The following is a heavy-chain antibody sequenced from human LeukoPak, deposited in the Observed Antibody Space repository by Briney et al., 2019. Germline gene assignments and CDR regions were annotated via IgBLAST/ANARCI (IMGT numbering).Heavy chain of an antibody. V-gene: IGHV3-21*01. CDR2: ISSSSSYI. Sequence: GGSLRLSCAASGFIFSSYSMNWVRQAPGKGLEWVSSISSSSSYIYYADSVKGRFTISRDNAKNSLYLQMNSLRAEDTAVYYCARDGYDILTGSSPGDYWGQGTLVTVSS. D-gene: IGHD3-9*01. CDR3: ARDGYDILTGSSPGDY. CDR1: GFIFSSYS. J-gene: IGHJ4*02.